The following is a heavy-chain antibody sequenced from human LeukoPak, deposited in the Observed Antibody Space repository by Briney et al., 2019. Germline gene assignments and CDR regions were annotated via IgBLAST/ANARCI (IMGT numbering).Heavy chain of an antibody. CDR3: ARVGRGGNSHYFDY. J-gene: IGHJ4*02. V-gene: IGHV4-59*08. D-gene: IGHD4-23*01. Sequence: SETLSLTCTVSGGSISSYYWSWIRQPPGKGLEWIGYIYYSGSTNYNPSLKSRVTISVDTSKNQFSLKLSSVTAADTAVYYCARVGRGGNSHYFDYWGQGTLVTVSS. CDR1: GGSISSYY. CDR2: IYYSGST.